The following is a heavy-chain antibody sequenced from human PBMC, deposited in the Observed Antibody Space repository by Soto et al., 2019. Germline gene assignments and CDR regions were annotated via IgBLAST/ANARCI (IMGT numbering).Heavy chain of an antibody. CDR2: ISGGGGST. CDR1: GFTFSSYA. V-gene: IGHV3-23*01. D-gene: IGHD1-26*01. J-gene: IGHJ6*02. Sequence: GGSLRLSCAASGFTFSSYAMSWVRQAPGKGLEWVSAISGGGGSTYYADSVKGRFTISRDNSKNTLYLQMNSQRAEDTVGYYCAKVQGVGSGSDYYYYGMDDWGQGTTVTVSS. CDR3: AKVQGVGSGSDYYYYGMDD.